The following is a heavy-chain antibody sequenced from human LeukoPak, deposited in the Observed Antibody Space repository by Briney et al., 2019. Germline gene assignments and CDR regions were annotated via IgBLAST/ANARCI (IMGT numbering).Heavy chain of an antibody. V-gene: IGHV5-51*01. CDR2: IYPGDSDT. D-gene: IGHD2-21*01. J-gene: IGHJ4*02. Sequence: GESQKISCKGSGYSFTSYWIGWVRQMPGKGLEWMGFIYPGDSDTRYSPSFQGQVTISADKSISTAYLQWSSLKASDTAVYYCARPVGPYCGGDCYSDYWGQGTLVTVSS. CDR1: GYSFTSYW. CDR3: ARPVGPYCGGDCYSDY.